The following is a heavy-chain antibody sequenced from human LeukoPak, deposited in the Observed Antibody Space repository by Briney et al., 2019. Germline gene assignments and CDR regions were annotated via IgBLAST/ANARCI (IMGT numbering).Heavy chain of an antibody. CDR2: ISYDGGNK. V-gene: IGHV3-30*07. CDR3: ARWREIVVFFDY. D-gene: IGHD3-22*01. Sequence: PGRSLRLSCAASGFTFSNYAMHWVRQAPGKGLEWVAVISYDGGNKYYADSVKGRFTISRDNAKNSLYLQMNSLRAEDTAVYYCARWREIVVFFDYWGQGTLVTVSS. CDR1: GFTFSNYA. J-gene: IGHJ4*02.